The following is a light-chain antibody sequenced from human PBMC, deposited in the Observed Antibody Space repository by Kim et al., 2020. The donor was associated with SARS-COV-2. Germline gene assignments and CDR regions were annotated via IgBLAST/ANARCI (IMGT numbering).Light chain of an antibody. CDR2: GAS. CDR3: QQFGTSPPYT. V-gene: IGKV3-20*01. Sequence: EIVLTQSPGTLSLSPGERATLSCRASQNIISNYLAWYQHRPGQAPKLLIYGASSRATGIPDRFSGSGSGTDFTLTISRLEPEDSAFYYCQQFGTSPPYTFGQGTKLEI. J-gene: IGKJ2*01. CDR1: QNIISNY.